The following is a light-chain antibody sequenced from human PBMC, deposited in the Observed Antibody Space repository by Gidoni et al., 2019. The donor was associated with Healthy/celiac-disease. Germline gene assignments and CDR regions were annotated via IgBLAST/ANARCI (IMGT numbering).Light chain of an antibody. J-gene: IGKJ3*01. V-gene: IGKV3-20*01. Sequence: EIVLPQSPGTLSLSPGERATLSCRASQRVSSSYLAWYQQKPGQAPRLLIYGASSSATGIPDRFSGSGSGTDFTLTLSRLEPEDFAVYYCQQYGSSPPRFTFGPGTKVDIK. CDR2: GAS. CDR1: QRVSSSY. CDR3: QQYGSSPPRFT.